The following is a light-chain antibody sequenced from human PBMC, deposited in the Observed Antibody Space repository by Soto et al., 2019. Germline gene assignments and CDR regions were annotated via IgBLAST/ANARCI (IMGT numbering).Light chain of an antibody. J-gene: IGKJ1*01. CDR2: GAS. CDR3: QQYGSSPPWT. CDR1: QSVSSSF. Sequence: DIVMTQSPATLSVSPGERATLSCRASQSVSSSFLAWYQQKPGQSPRLLIYGASSRATGIPDRFSGSGSGTDFTLTISRLEPEDFAVYYCQQYGSSPPWTFGQGTKVDIK. V-gene: IGKV3-20*01.